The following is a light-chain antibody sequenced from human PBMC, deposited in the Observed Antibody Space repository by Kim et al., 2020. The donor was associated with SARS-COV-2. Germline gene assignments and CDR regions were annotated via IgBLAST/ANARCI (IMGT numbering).Light chain of an antibody. J-gene: IGLJ2*01. CDR3: GTWDRSLNALV. CDR1: TSNIGNFY. V-gene: IGLV1-51*01. CDR2: DND. Sequence: QSVLTQPPSMSATPGQTVTISCSGSTSNIGNFYVSWYQQVPGAAPKLVIYDNDQRPSGIPYRFSGSKSGTSATLAIAGLQTGDEADYHCGTWDRSLNALVFGGGTKVTVL.